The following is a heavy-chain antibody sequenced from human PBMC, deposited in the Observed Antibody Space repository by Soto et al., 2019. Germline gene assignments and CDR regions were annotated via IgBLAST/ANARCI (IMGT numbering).Heavy chain of an antibody. CDR1: GYPCTDYG. J-gene: IGHJ4*02. CDR2: ISAYNGNT. V-gene: IGHV1-18*01. CDR3: ARDRSSQDY. Sequence: QGQLVQSGVEVKKPGASVKVSCKASGYPCTDYGISWVRHAPGQGREWMGWISAYNGNTNYAQNLQDRVTMTTDTSTSTAYMELRSLRSDDTAVYYGARDRSSQDYWGQGTLLAVS. D-gene: IGHD6-19*01.